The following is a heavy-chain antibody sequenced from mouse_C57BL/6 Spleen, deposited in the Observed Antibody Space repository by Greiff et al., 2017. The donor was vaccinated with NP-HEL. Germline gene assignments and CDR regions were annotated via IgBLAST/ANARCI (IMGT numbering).Heavy chain of an antibody. CDR1: GFNIKDDY. CDR2: IDPENGDT. Sequence: EVKLVESGAELVRPGASVKLSCTASGFNIKDDYMHWVKQRPEQGLEWIGWIDPENGDTEYASKFQGKATITADTSSNTAYLQLSSLTSEDTAVYYCTNYDYFDYWGQGTTLTVSS. V-gene: IGHV14-4*01. J-gene: IGHJ2*01. CDR3: TNYDYFDY. D-gene: IGHD1-1*01.